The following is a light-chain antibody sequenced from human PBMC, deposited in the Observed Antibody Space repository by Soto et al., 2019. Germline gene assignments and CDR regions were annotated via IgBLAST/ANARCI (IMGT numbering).Light chain of an antibody. CDR3: QQRSKWGT. Sequence: IVSNPSPPRLYESTGTRATLSCRASQSVSSYLAWYQQKPGQAPRLLIYDASNRATGIPARFIGSGSGTDFTLTISSLEPEDFPVFYWQQRSKWGTVGEGTKVDIK. CDR2: DAS. CDR1: QSVSSY. V-gene: IGKV3-11*01. J-gene: IGKJ1*01.